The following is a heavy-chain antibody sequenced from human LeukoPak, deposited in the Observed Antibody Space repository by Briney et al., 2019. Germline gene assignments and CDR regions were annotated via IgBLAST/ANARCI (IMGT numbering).Heavy chain of an antibody. D-gene: IGHD4-23*01. CDR3: AKAGKVVTPADFDY. CDR2: SYDGSNK. V-gene: IGHV3-30-3*02. J-gene: IGHJ4*02. Sequence: SYDGSNKYYADSVKGRFTISRDNSKNTLYLQMNSLRAEDTAVYYCAKAGKVVTPADFDYWGQGTLVTVSS.